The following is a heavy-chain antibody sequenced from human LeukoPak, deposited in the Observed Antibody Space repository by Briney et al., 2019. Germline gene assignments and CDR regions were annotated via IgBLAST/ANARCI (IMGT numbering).Heavy chain of an antibody. CDR1: GGSISSGGYS. Sequence: PSETLSLTCAVSGGSISSGGYSWSWIRQPPGEGLEWIGYIYHSGSTYYNPSLKSRVTISVDTSKNQFSLKLSSVTAADTAVYYCARHQTPQWLVVSGGSYYFDYWGQGTLVTVSS. V-gene: IGHV4-30-2*03. CDR3: ARHQTPQWLVVSGGSYYFDY. D-gene: IGHD6-19*01. J-gene: IGHJ4*02. CDR2: IYHSGST.